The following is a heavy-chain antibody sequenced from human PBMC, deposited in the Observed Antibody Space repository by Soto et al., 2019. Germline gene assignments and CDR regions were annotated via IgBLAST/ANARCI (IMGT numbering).Heavy chain of an antibody. CDR1: GYSISSGYY. D-gene: IGHD7-27*01. Sequence: SETLSLTCAVSGYSISSGYYWGWIRQPPGKGLEWIGSIYHSGSTYYNPSLKSRVTISVDTSKNQFSLKLSSVTAADTAVYYCARQSKWGAFDIWAKGQWSPSPQ. CDR3: ARQSKWGAFDI. CDR2: IYHSGST. J-gene: IGHJ3*02. V-gene: IGHV4-38-2*01.